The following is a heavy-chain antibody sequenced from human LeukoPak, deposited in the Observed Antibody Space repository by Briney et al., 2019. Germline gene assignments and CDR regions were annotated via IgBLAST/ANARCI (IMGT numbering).Heavy chain of an antibody. V-gene: IGHV3-23*01. CDR2: ISDSGGST. D-gene: IGHD5/OR15-5a*01. J-gene: IGHJ4*02. CDR3: AKVLSVYRDFDY. CDR1: GFTFSSYA. Sequence: PGGSLRLSCAASGFTFSSYAMSWVRQAPGKGLEWVSGISDSGGSTYYADSVKGRFFISRDSSKNTLHMQMNSLRAEDTAVYYCAKVLSVYRDFDYWGQGTLVTVSS.